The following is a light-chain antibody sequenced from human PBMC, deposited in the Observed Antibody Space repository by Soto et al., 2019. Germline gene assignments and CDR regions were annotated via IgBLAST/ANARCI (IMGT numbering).Light chain of an antibody. V-gene: IGLV2-14*01. CDR3: SSYSNTNTLYG. CDR2: EVT. Sequence: QSVLTQPASVSGSPGQSITISCTGTGSDVGAYEYVSWYQHHPGKAPKLIIYEVTNRPSGISARFSGSKAASTASLTISGLQAEDEADYYCSSYSNTNTLYGFGTGTKVTVL. CDR1: GSDVGAYEY. J-gene: IGLJ1*01.